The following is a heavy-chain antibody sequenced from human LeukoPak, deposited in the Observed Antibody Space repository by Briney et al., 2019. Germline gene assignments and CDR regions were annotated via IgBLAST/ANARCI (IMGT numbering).Heavy chain of an antibody. J-gene: IGHJ4*02. CDR1: GFXFSYYT. CDR3: ARVLNYYDSSGYYFSY. D-gene: IGHD3-22*01. Sequence: GGSLRLSCAAPGFXFSYYTIHWVRQAPGKGLEWVAVISYDGSNKYYADSVKGRFTISRDNSKNTLYLQMNSLRAEDTAVYYCARVLNYYDSSGYYFSYWGQGTLVTVSS. V-gene: IGHV3-30-3*01. CDR2: ISYDGSNK.